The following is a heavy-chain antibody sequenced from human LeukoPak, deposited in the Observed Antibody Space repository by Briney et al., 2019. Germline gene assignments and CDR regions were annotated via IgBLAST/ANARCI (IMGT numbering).Heavy chain of an antibody. V-gene: IGHV3-7*03. J-gene: IGHJ4*02. CDR3: AKKWGVGTTTLDYFDY. CDR1: GFTFSSFW. D-gene: IGHD1-26*01. CDR2: INQDGSEK. Sequence: GGSLRLSCAASGFTFSSFWMSWVRQAPGKGLEWVANINQDGSEKHYVDSVKGRFTISRDNAKNSLYLQMNSLRAEDTAVYYCAKKWGVGTTTLDYFDYWGQGTLVTVSS.